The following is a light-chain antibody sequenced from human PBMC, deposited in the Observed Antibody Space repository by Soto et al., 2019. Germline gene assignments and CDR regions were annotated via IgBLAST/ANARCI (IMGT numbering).Light chain of an antibody. CDR3: QQRRNWPPIT. J-gene: IGKJ5*01. CDR2: DAS. CDR1: QSVEKY. Sequence: ETVLTQSPATLSLSPGERATLSCRASQSVEKYLAWYQQKPGQAPRLLIFDASNRATGIPARFSGSGSGTDFTLTISSLEPEDFSVYYCQQRRNWPPITFGQGTRLEIK. V-gene: IGKV3-11*01.